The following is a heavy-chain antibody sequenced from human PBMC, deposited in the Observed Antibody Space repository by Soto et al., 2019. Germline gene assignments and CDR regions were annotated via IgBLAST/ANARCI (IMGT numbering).Heavy chain of an antibody. V-gene: IGHV1-69*02. CDR3: ACWGRADGDYSPYGMDV. Sequence: QVQLVQSGAEVKKPGSSVKVSCKASGGTFSSYTISWVRQAPGQGLEWMGRIIPILGIANYAQKFQGRVTITADKSTSTAYMELSSLRSEDTAVYYCACWGRADGDYSPYGMDVWGQGTTVTVSS. CDR2: IIPILGIA. J-gene: IGHJ6*02. D-gene: IGHD4-17*01. CDR1: GGTFSSYT.